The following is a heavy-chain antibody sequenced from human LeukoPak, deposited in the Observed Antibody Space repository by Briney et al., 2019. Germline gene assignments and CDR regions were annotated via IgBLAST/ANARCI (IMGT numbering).Heavy chain of an antibody. J-gene: IGHJ4*02. D-gene: IGHD2-21*01. CDR1: GFTFSSYA. Sequence: GGSLRLSCAASGFTFSSYAMSWVRQAPGKGLEWVSDISGTGDRTYYADSVKGRFTISRDNSKNTLHLQMNSLRAEDTAVYYCANHPIPNFDYWGQGTLVTVSS. CDR3: ANHPIPNFDY. CDR2: ISGTGDRT. V-gene: IGHV3-23*01.